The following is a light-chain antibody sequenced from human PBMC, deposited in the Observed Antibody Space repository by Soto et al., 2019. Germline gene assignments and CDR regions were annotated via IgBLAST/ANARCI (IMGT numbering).Light chain of an antibody. J-gene: IGKJ2*01. CDR3: QQFKNYPRT. Sequence: AIQLTQSPSSLSASVGDRVTITCRASQDISSTLVWYQQKPGKAPKLLIYGASNLESGVPSRFSGDGSGTDFTLTIKNLQSEDFATYHCQQFKNYPRTFGQGTKLDIK. CDR2: GAS. CDR1: QDISST. V-gene: IGKV1D-13*01.